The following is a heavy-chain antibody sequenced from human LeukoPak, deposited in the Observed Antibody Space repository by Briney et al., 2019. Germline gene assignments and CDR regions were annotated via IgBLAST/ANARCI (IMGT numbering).Heavy chain of an antibody. CDR3: AKDHKPWIQLWLKFSFQMDV. J-gene: IGHJ6*04. V-gene: IGHV3-9*01. CDR2: ISWNSGSI. CDR1: GFTFDDYA. Sequence: GGSLRLSCAASGFTFDDYAMHWVRQAPGKGLEWVSGISWNSGSIGYADSVKGRFTISRDNAKNSLYLQMNSLRAEDTALYYCAKDHKPWIQLWLKFSFQMDVWGKGTTVTISS. D-gene: IGHD5-18*01.